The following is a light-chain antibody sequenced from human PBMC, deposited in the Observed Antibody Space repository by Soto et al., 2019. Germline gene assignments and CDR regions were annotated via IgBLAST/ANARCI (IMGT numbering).Light chain of an antibody. Sequence: SYELTQPPSVSVSPGQTARITCSGDALPKQYAYWYQQRPCQAPVLVIYKDSERPSGTPERFSGSSSGTTVTLTISGVQAEDVADYYCQSADSSGTYVVFGEGTKLTVL. J-gene: IGLJ2*01. CDR3: QSADSSGTYVV. V-gene: IGLV3-25*03. CDR1: ALPKQY. CDR2: KDS.